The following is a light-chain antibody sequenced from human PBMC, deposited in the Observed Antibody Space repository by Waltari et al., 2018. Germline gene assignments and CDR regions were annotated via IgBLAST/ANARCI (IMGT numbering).Light chain of an antibody. CDR3: QQYYETPIT. CDR1: QSVLHSSNNKNY. V-gene: IGKV4-1*01. CDR2: WAS. Sequence: DIVMTQSPASLAVSLGERATINCKSSQSVLHSSNNKNYLAWYQQKPGQPPRLLIYWASTRESGVPDRFSGSGSETDFTLTISTLQADDVAVYYCQQYYETPITFGQGTRLEIK. J-gene: IGKJ5*01.